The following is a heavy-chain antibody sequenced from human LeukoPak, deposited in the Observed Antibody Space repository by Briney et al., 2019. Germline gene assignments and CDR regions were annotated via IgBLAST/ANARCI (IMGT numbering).Heavy chain of an antibody. CDR3: ASGAARRPIRYYGMDV. V-gene: IGHV4-34*01. D-gene: IGHD6-6*01. CDR2: INHSGST. CDR1: GGSFSGYY. J-gene: IGHJ6*02. Sequence: SETLSLTCAVYGGSFSGYYWSWIRQPPGKGLGWIGEINHSGSTNYNPSLKSRVTISVDTSKNQFSLKLSSVTAADTAVYYCASGAARRPIRYYGMDVWGQGTTVTVSS.